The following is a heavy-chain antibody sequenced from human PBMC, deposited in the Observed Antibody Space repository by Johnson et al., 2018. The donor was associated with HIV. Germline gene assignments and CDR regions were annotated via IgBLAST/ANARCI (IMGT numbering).Heavy chain of an antibody. D-gene: IGHD3-22*01. CDR1: GFTFDDYA. J-gene: IGHJ3*02. CDR2: ISWNSGSI. Sequence: VQLVESGGGLVQPGRSLRLSCAASGFTFDDYAMHWVRQAPGKGLEWVSGISWNSGSIGYADSVQGRFTISRDNAKNTLYLQMNSLRAEDTALYYCAKDQGWAIRTYYYDSSAPSGAFDIWGQGTMVTVSS. CDR3: AKDQGWAIRTYYYDSSAPSGAFDI. V-gene: IGHV3-9*01.